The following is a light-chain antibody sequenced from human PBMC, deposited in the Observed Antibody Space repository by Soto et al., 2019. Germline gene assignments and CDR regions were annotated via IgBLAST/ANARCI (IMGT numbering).Light chain of an antibody. J-gene: IGKJ2*01. CDR2: DSS. CDR3: KQSSKGPGFT. CDR1: QSISSY. V-gene: IGKV3-11*01. Sequence: EIVLTQSPATLSLSPGERATLSCRASQSISSYLAWYQQKPGQAPRLLIYDSSNRATGIPARFSGSGAGTDFTLTSSSLEPEDIPVYYCKQSSKGPGFTFGEGTKLEIK.